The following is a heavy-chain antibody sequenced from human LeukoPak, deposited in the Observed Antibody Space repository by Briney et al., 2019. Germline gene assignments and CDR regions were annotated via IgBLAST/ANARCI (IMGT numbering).Heavy chain of an antibody. V-gene: IGHV4-4*09. CDR1: GGSISSYY. CDR2: IYTSGRT. D-gene: IGHD3-22*01. J-gene: IGHJ4*02. Sequence: SETLSLTCTVSGGSISSYYWSWIRQPPGKGLEWIGYIYTSGRTNYNPSVKSGATISVDTSKNQLSLKLSSVTAADKDVYYCARHSRSLGDSSGYFDYWGQGTLVTVSS. CDR3: ARHSRSLGDSSGYFDY.